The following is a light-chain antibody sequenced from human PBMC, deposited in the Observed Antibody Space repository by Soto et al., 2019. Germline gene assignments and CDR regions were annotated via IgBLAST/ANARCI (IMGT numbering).Light chain of an antibody. Sequence: QSVLTQPASVSGSPGQSITISCTGTSSDIGGYNSVSWYQQHPGRAPRLIIYEVTNRPSGVSNRFSASKSGSTASLTISGLQAEDEADYYCTLYTPIVTLGSVFGTGTKVTVL. V-gene: IGLV2-14*01. CDR3: TLYTPIVTLGSV. CDR1: SSDIGGYNS. J-gene: IGLJ1*01. CDR2: EVT.